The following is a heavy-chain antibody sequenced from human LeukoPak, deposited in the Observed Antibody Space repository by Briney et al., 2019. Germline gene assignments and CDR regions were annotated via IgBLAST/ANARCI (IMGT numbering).Heavy chain of an antibody. CDR1: GGSFSGYY. CDR2: INHSGST. Sequence: SETLSLTCAVYGGSFSGYYWSWIRQPPGKGLEWIGEINHSGSTNYNPSLKSRVTISVDTSKNQFSLKLSSVTAADTAVYYCAKNMARGVIRVGFDYWGQGTLVTVSS. V-gene: IGHV4-34*01. D-gene: IGHD3-10*01. J-gene: IGHJ4*02. CDR3: AKNMARGVIRVGFDY.